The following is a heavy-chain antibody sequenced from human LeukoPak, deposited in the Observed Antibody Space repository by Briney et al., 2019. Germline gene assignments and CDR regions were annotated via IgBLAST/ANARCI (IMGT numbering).Heavy chain of an antibody. CDR2: INPNSGGT. V-gene: IGHV1/OR15-1*01. Sequence: ASVKVSCKASGYIFTDYYMHWVRQAPGQELGWMGRINPNSGGTNYAQKFQGRVTMTRDTSISTAYTELSSLRSEDTAVYYCARGLVMGGYYYYGMDVWGQGTTVTVSS. D-gene: IGHD3-16*01. J-gene: IGHJ6*02. CDR3: ARGLVMGGYYYYGMDV. CDR1: GYIFTDYY.